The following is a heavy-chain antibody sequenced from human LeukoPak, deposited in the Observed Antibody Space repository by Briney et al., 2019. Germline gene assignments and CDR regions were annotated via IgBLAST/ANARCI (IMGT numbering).Heavy chain of an antibody. CDR3: ARGVSRYFDY. CDR1: GDSVSSNSVT. CDR2: TFYRSKWYN. Sequence: SQTLSLTCAISGDSVSSNSVTWNWIRQSPSRGLEWLGRTFYRSKWYNEYAPSVKGRIAFNPDTSQNQFSLQLNSVTPEDTAVYYCARGVSRYFDYWGQGTLVAVSS. D-gene: IGHD5/OR15-5a*01. J-gene: IGHJ4*02. V-gene: IGHV6-1*01.